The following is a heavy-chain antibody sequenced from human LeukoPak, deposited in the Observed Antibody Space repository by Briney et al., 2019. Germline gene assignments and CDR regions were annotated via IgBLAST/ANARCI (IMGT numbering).Heavy chain of an antibody. Sequence: ASVKVSCKASGYTFTGYYMHWVRQAPGQGLEWMGWINPNSGGTNYAQKFQGRVTTTRDTSISTAYMELSRLRSDDTAVYYCARGGDVEMAPEYMDIWGKGTTVTVSS. CDR3: ARGGDVEMAPEYMDI. D-gene: IGHD5-24*01. CDR2: INPNSGGT. V-gene: IGHV1-2*02. J-gene: IGHJ6*03. CDR1: GYTFTGYY.